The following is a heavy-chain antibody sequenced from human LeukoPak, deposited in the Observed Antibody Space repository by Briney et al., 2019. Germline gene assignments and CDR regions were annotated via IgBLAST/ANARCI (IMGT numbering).Heavy chain of an antibody. Sequence: GGSLRLFCAASAFTISSYAMSWVRQDPGKELEWLSGISASGLYIYNGDYVKGRFTISRDNSKKTLYIEMNSLGAEDTAVYYCARDGSWGDYQFYFYMDVWGKGTTVTVSS. V-gene: IGHV3-23*01. CDR3: ARDGSWGDYQFYFYMDV. J-gene: IGHJ6*03. D-gene: IGHD2-2*01. CDR1: AFTISSYA. CDR2: ISASGLYI.